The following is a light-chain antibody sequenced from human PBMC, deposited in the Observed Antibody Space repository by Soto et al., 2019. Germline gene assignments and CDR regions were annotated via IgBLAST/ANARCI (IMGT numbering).Light chain of an antibody. Sequence: QSALTQPASVSGSPGQSITISCTGSSSDVGPYNLVSWYQHHPGKAPKLMISEVVKRPSGVSNRFSGSKSGNTASLTISGLQPEDEADYSCCSYAGSSMFVFGGGTKLTVL. CDR2: EVV. J-gene: IGLJ2*01. V-gene: IGLV2-23*02. CDR1: SSDVGPYNL. CDR3: CSYAGSSMFV.